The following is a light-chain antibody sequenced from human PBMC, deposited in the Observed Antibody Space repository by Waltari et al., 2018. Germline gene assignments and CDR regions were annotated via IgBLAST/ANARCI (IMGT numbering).Light chain of an antibody. CDR3: QQYYSIPLT. J-gene: IGKJ3*01. V-gene: IGKV4-1*01. CDR1: QRVLYSSNNKNY. Sequence: DIVMTQSPDSLAVSLGERATINCKSSQRVLYSSNNKNYLAWYQHKPGQPHQLLIYWASTRESGVPDRFSGSGSGTDFTLTISSLQAEDVAVYYCQQYYSIPLTFGPGTKVDIK. CDR2: WAS.